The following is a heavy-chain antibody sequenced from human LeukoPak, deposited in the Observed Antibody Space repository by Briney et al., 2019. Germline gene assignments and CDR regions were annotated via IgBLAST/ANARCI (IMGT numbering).Heavy chain of an antibody. CDR1: GYIFTSYW. V-gene: IGHV5-51*01. Sequence: GESLKISCKGSGYIFTSYWTGWVRQMPGKGLEWMGIIYPGDSDTRYSPSSQGQVTISADKSISTAYLQWSSLKASDTAMYYCARYQNYDIVTGPRLAFDIWGEGTMVTVSS. CDR2: IYPGDSDT. CDR3: ARYQNYDIVTGPRLAFDI. D-gene: IGHD3-9*01. J-gene: IGHJ3*02.